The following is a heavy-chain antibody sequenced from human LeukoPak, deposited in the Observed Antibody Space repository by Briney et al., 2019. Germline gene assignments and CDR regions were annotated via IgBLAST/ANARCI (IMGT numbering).Heavy chain of an antibody. V-gene: IGHV3-23*01. Sequence: PGGSLRLSCAASGSYWMHWVRQAPGKGLEWVSAISGSGGSTYYADSVKGRFTISRDNSKNTLYLQMNSLRAEDTAVYYCAKDRWGIVATPDYWGQGTLVTVSS. J-gene: IGHJ4*02. CDR3: AKDRWGIVATPDY. D-gene: IGHD5-12*01. CDR2: ISGSGGST. CDR1: GSYW.